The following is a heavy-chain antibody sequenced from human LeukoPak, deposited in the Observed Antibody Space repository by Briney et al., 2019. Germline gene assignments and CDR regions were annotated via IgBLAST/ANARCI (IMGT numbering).Heavy chain of an antibody. V-gene: IGHV1-69*05. CDR3: AREKWYYDFWGGYYRWYYFDY. CDR2: IIPIFGTA. Sequence: SVKVSCKASGGTFSSYAISWVRQAPGQGLEWMGGIIPIFGTANYAQKFQGRVTITTDESTSTAYMELSSLRSEDTAVYYCAREKWYYDFWGGYYRWYYFDYWGQGTLVTVSS. CDR1: GGTFSSYA. J-gene: IGHJ4*02. D-gene: IGHD3-3*01.